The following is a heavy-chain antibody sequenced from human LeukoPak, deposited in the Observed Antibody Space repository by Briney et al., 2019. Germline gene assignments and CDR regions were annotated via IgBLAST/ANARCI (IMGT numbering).Heavy chain of an antibody. D-gene: IGHD2/OR15-2a*01. J-gene: IGHJ4*02. CDR3: AILSWDGRGTFY. CDR1: GFTFSTYS. Sequence: GGALRLSCAASGFTFSTYSMSWVRQAPGRGLEWVSAIRGGGENPYYADSVKGRFTISRDNSKDTLSLQMNSLRAEDTAVYYCAILSWDGRGTFYWGQGTLVTVSS. CDR2: IRGGGENP. V-gene: IGHV3-23*01.